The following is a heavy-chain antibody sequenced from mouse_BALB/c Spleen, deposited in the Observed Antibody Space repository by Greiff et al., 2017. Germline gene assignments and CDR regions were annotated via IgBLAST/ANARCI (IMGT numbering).Heavy chain of an antibody. CDR2: IYPYNGGT. Sequence: EVQLQQSGPELVKPGASVKISCKASGYTFTDYNMHWVKQSHGKSLEWIGYIYPYNGGTGYNQKFKSKATLTVDNSSSTAYMELRSLTSEDSAVYYCASGPGTWFAYWGQGTLVTVSA. J-gene: IGHJ3*01. V-gene: IGHV1S29*02. CDR1: GYTFTDYN. D-gene: IGHD4-1*01. CDR3: ASGPGTWFAY.